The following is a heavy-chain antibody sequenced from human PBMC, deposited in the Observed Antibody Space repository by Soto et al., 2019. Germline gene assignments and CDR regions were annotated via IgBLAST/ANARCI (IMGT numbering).Heavy chain of an antibody. V-gene: IGHV3-23*01. CDR3: VKEPVGSNCWR. J-gene: IGHJ4*02. CDR2: ISGIGGAT. D-gene: IGHD6-13*01. Sequence: GGPLTLSCATSGVSFSSYALCWLRQAPGKGLQWVSAISGIGGATYYADSVKGRFTISRDNSENTLFLHMNSLRVEDTAVYYCVKEPVGSNCWRWGQGALVTVSS. CDR1: GVSFSSYA.